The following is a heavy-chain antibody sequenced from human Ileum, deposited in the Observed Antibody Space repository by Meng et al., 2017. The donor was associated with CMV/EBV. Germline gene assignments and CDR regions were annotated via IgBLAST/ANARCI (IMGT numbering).Heavy chain of an antibody. CDR3: VRGTGNYGDLDY. CDR2: INSDGSST. D-gene: IGHD1-7*01. CDR1: GFTFSSDW. Sequence: GESLKISCAASGFTFSSDWMHWVRQAPGKGLVWVSRINSDGSSTSYADSVNGRFTISRDNAKNTVSLQMNSLRAEDTAVYYCVRGTGNYGDLDYWGQGTLVTVSS. J-gene: IGHJ4*02. V-gene: IGHV3-74*01.